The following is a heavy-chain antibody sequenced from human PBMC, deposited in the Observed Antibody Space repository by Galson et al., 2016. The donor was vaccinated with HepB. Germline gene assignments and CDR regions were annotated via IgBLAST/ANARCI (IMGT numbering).Heavy chain of an antibody. Sequence: SETLSLTCAVYGGSFSGYYWNWIRQPPGKGLEWIGEINYSGSTNYNPSLKSRVTISVDTSKNQFSLRLSSVTAADTAVYYCARGEYYYGSGGYLGQIDSWGQGTLVTVSS. V-gene: IGHV4-34*01. CDR3: ARGEYYYGSGGYLGQIDS. J-gene: IGHJ4*02. CDR1: GGSFSGYY. D-gene: IGHD3-10*01. CDR2: INYSGST.